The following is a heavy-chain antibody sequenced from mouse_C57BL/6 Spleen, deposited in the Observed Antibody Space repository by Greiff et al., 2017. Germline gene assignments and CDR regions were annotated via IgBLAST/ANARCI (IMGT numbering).Heavy chain of an antibody. D-gene: IGHD2-1*01. CDR1: GYSFTGYY. V-gene: IGHV1-42*01. J-gene: IGHJ2*01. CDR2: INPSTGGT. CDR3: ARALPYYFDY. Sequence: EVHLVESGPELVKPGASVKISCKASGYSFTGYYMNWVKQSPEKSLEWIGEINPSTGGTTYNQKFKAKATLTVDKSSSTAYMQLKSLTSEDSAVYYCARALPYYFDYWGQGTTLTVSS.